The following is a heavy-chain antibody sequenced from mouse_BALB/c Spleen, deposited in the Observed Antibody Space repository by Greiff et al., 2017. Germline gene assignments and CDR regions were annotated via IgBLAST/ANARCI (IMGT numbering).Heavy chain of an antibody. J-gene: IGHJ2*01. CDR1: GYAFISYW. Sequence: VQLVESGAELVRPGSSVKISCKASGYAFISYWMNWVKQRPGQGLEWIGQIYPGDGDTNYNGKFKGKATLTADKSSSTAYMQLSSLTSEDSAVYFCARDDYPYFDYWGQGTTLTVSS. V-gene: IGHV1-80*01. D-gene: IGHD2-4*01. CDR3: ARDDYPYFDY. CDR2: IYPGDGDT.